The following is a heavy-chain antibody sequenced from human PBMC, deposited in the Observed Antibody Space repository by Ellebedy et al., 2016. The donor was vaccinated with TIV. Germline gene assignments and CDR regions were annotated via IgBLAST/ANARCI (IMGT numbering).Heavy chain of an antibody. CDR1: GDSISSSTYY. J-gene: IGHJ1*01. V-gene: IGHV4-39*01. CDR3: ARPSAAVAGNIEH. D-gene: IGHD6-19*01. Sequence: MPSETLSLTCTVSGDSISSSTYYWGWIRQPPGKGLEWIGSIYHSGSTYYNSPLRSRATISVDTSKNQFSLKLSSVTAADTAVYYCARPSAAVAGNIEHWGQGTLVTVSS. CDR2: IYHSGST.